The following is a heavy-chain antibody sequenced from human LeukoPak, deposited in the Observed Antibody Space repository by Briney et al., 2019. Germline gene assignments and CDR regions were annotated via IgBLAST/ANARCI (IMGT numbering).Heavy chain of an antibody. CDR2: IIPVVGVE. D-gene: IGHD2-2*02. CDR1: GGTFNKNA. V-gene: IGHV1-69*04. J-gene: IGHJ6*02. Sequence: SVKVSCKVSGGTFNKNAITWVRQAPGQGLEWMGRIIPVVGVEHYAQKFQGRLTINADWSSSTAYMELSNLRSEDTAVYYCAGVQAVGVPVAIDAYYDYGMDVWGQGTTVTVSS. CDR3: AGVQAVGVPVAIDAYYDYGMDV.